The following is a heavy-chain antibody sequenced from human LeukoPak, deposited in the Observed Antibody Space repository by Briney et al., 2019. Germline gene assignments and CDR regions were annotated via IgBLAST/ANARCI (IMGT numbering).Heavy chain of an antibody. Sequence: PGGSLRLSCAASGFTFSSYSMNWVRQAPGKGLEWVSSISSRSCYIYYADSVKGRFTISRDNAKNSLYLQMNSLRAEDTAVYYCARVSLGYCSGGSCYPGLAFDIWGQGTMVTVSS. CDR2: ISSRSCYI. D-gene: IGHD2-15*01. CDR1: GFTFSSYS. CDR3: ARVSLGYCSGGSCYPGLAFDI. V-gene: IGHV3-21*01. J-gene: IGHJ3*02.